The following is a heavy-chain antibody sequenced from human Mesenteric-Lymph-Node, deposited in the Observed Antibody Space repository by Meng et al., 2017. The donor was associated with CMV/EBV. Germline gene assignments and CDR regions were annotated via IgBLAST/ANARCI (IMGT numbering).Heavy chain of an antibody. CDR3: ARVRRLGCPNGVCSLLDP. V-gene: IGHV1-46*01. D-gene: IGHD2-8*01. Sequence: ASVKVSCKASGYTFTSYYMHWVRQAPGQGLEWMGIINPSGGSTSYAQKFQGRVTMTRDTSTSTVYMEMIRLKSDDTAVYYCARVRRLGCPNGVCSLLDPWGQGSLVTVSS. CDR1: GYTFTSYY. CDR2: INPSGGST. J-gene: IGHJ5*02.